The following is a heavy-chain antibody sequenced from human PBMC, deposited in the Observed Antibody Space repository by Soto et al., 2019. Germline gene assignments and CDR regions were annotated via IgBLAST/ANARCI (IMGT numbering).Heavy chain of an antibody. D-gene: IGHD2-15*01. V-gene: IGHV4-59*01. J-gene: IGHJ4*02. CDR1: GGSISSYY. CDR2: IYYSGST. Sequence: QVQLQESGPGLVKPSETLSLTCTVSGGSISSYYWSWIRQPPGKGLEWIGYIYYSGSTNYNPSLKSRVTISVDTSKNQFSLKLSSVTAADTAVYYCARDRSRYCSGGGCYKFDYWGQGTLVTVSS. CDR3: ARDRSRYCSGGGCYKFDY.